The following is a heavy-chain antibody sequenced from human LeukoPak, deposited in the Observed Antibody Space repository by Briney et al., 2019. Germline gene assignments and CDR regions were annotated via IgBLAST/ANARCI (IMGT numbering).Heavy chain of an antibody. V-gene: IGHV4-31*11. CDR3: ARGGPRYCSGGSCFGWFDP. CDR2: IYYSGST. CDR1: GGSISSGGYY. Sequence: SGTLSLTCAVSGGSISSGGYYWSWIRQHPGKGLEWIGYIYYSGSTYYNPSLKSRVTISVDTSKNQFSLKLSSVTAADTAVYYCARGGPRYCSGGSCFGWFDPWGQGTLVTVSS. J-gene: IGHJ5*02. D-gene: IGHD2-15*01.